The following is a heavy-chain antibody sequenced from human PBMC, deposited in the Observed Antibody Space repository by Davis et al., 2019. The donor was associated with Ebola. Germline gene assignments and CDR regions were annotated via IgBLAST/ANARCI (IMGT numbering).Heavy chain of an antibody. CDR1: GYTFTSYG. Sequence: ASVKVSCKASGYTFTSYGISWVRQATGQGLEWMGWMNPNSGNTGYAQKFQGRVTMTRNTSISTAYMELSSLRSEDTAVYYCARGNPMYYDFWSGYYYYYYGMDVWGQGTTVTVSS. J-gene: IGHJ6*02. V-gene: IGHV1-8*02. D-gene: IGHD3-3*01. CDR2: MNPNSGNT. CDR3: ARGNPMYYDFWSGYYYYYYGMDV.